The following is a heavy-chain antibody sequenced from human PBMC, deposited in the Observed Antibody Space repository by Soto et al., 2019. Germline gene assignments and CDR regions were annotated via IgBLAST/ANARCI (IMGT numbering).Heavy chain of an antibody. V-gene: IGHV3-11*01. CDR3: ARTAAAMIDY. D-gene: IGHD2-2*01. CDR2: ISSSGSTI. J-gene: IGHJ4*02. Sequence: GGSLRLSCASSGFTFSSYAMILIRQAPGKGLEWVSYISSSGSTIYYADSVKGRFTISRDNAKNSLYLQMNSLRAEDTAVHYCARTAAAMIDYWGPGTLVTSPQ. CDR1: GFTFSSYA.